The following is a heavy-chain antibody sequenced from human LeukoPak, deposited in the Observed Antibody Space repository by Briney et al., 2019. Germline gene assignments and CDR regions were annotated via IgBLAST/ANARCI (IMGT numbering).Heavy chain of an antibody. V-gene: IGHV4-39*01. CDR1: GGSISSSSYY. CDR2: IYYSGST. CDR3: ASRTAMVSRLDY. Sequence: SETLSLTCTVSGGSISSSSYYWGWIRQPPGKGLEWIGSIYYSGSTYYNPSLKSRVTISVDTSKNQFSLKLSSVTAADTAVYYCASRTAMVSRLDYWGQGTLVTVSS. J-gene: IGHJ4*02. D-gene: IGHD5-18*01.